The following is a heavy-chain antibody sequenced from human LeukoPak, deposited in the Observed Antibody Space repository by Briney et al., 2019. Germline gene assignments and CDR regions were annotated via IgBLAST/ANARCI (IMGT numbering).Heavy chain of an antibody. Sequence: ASVKVSCKASGYTFTGYYMHWVRQAPGQGLEWMGWINPNSGGTNYAQKFQGRVTMTRDTSISTAYMELSRLRSDDTAVYYCARVRDYYDSSGYYLPPTFDYWGQGTLVTVSS. D-gene: IGHD3-22*01. V-gene: IGHV1-2*02. CDR1: GYTFTGYY. CDR3: ARVRDYYDSSGYYLPPTFDY. J-gene: IGHJ4*02. CDR2: INPNSGGT.